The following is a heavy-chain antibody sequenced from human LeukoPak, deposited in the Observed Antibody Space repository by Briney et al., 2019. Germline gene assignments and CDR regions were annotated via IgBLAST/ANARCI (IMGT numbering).Heavy chain of an antibody. Sequence: SETLSLTCAVYGGSFSGYYWSWIRQPPGKGLEWIGEINHSGSTNYNPSLKSRVTISVDTSKNQFSLKLSSVTAADTAVYYCARVGDNWGHGIGYWGQGTLVTVSS. V-gene: IGHV4-34*01. CDR3: ARVGDNWGHGIGY. D-gene: IGHD7-27*01. J-gene: IGHJ4*02. CDR1: GGSFSGYY. CDR2: INHSGST.